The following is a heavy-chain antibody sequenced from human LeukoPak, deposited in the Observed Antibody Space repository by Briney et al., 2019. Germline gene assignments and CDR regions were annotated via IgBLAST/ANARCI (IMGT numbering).Heavy chain of an antibody. CDR3: ARDRFGIAAAGDYYYYMDV. CDR2: ISSSSSYI. D-gene: IGHD6-13*01. Sequence: GGSLRLSCAASGFTFSSYSMNWVRQAPGKGLEWVSSISSSSSYIYYADSVKGRFTISRDNAKNSLYLQMNSLRAEDTAVYYCARDRFGIAAAGDYYYYMDVWGKGTTVTVSS. J-gene: IGHJ6*03. CDR1: GFTFSSYS. V-gene: IGHV3-21*01.